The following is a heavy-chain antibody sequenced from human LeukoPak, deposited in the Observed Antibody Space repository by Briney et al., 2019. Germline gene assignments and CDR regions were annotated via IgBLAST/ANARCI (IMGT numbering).Heavy chain of an antibody. CDR3: ARAAPTSYSSGWGFDY. Sequence: GGSLRLSCAASGFTFSSYEMNWVRQAPGKGLEWVSYISSSGSTIYYADSVKGRFTISRDSAKNSLYLQMNSLRAEDTAVYYCARAAPTSYSSGWGFDYWGQGTLVTVSS. CDR1: GFTFSSYE. J-gene: IGHJ4*02. D-gene: IGHD6-19*01. CDR2: ISSSGSTI. V-gene: IGHV3-48*03.